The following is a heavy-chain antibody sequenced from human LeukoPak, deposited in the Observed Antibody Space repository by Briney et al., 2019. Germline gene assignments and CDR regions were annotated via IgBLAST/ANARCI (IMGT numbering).Heavy chain of an antibody. CDR1: GYSLSNYW. Sequence: GESLKISCQGSGYSLSNYWVAWVRQMPGKGLEWMGIIYPGDSDTRYSPSFQGQVTISADKSISTAYLQWSSLKASDTAMYYCARGYYGSGTYLYYFDYWGQGTLVTVSS. D-gene: IGHD3-10*01. J-gene: IGHJ4*02. CDR3: ARGYYGSGTYLYYFDY. CDR2: IYPGDSDT. V-gene: IGHV5-51*01.